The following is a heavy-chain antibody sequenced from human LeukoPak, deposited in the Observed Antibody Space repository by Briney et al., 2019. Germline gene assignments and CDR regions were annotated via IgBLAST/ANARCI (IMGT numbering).Heavy chain of an antibody. CDR3: ARRWRFDY. Sequence: SETLSLTCTVSGGSISSSSYYWGWIRQPPGKGLECIESIYYRVSPYHNPSLNSRVTISVDTSKNQLSLKLSSVTAADTAVYYCARRWRFDYWGQGTLVTVSS. D-gene: IGHD2-15*01. CDR2: IYYRVSP. V-gene: IGHV4-39*01. J-gene: IGHJ4*02. CDR1: GGSISSSSYY.